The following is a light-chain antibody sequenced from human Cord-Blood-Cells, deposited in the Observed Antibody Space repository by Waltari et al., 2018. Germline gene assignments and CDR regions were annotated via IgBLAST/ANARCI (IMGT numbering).Light chain of an antibody. V-gene: IGKV1-13*02. CDR3: KQFNSYPLT. CDR1: QGISSS. J-gene: IGKJ4*01. Sequence: AIQLTHSLSSLSASVGDRVTITSLASQGISSSLAWYQQKPGNAPKILVYVASSLESGVPTRFSGSGSGMDFTLTISCLQPEDFASYYCKQFNSYPLTFGGKTKVEIK. CDR2: VAS.